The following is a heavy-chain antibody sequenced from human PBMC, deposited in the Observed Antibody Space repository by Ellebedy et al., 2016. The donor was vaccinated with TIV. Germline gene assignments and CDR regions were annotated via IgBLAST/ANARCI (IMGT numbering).Heavy chain of an antibody. CDR1: GGSFSGYY. V-gene: IGHV4-34*01. CDR3: AVGATLFDY. J-gene: IGHJ4*02. Sequence: SETLSLXXAVYGGSFSGYYWSWIRQPPGKGLEWIGEINHSGSTNYNPSLKSRVTISVDTSKNQFSLKLSSVTAADTAVYYCAVGATLFDYWGQGTLVTVSS. D-gene: IGHD1-26*01. CDR2: INHSGST.